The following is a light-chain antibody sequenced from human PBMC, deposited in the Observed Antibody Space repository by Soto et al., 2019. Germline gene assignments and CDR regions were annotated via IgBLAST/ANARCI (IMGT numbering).Light chain of an antibody. Sequence: DIVLTQSPGTLSLSPGERATLSCRASQSITNNFLAWYQQKPGQAPRLLIYGASYRATGIPDRFSGSGSGTDFTLTISRLEPEDFAVYYCHQYGSSPSTFGQGTKVDTK. V-gene: IGKV3-20*01. CDR3: HQYGSSPST. CDR2: GAS. J-gene: IGKJ1*01. CDR1: QSITNNF.